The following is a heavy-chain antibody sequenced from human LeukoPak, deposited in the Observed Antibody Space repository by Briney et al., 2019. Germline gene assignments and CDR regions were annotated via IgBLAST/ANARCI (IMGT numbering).Heavy chain of an antibody. D-gene: IGHD2-2*02. CDR3: AKSRANCSSTSCYTGWFDP. CDR1: GFTFDDYA. V-gene: IGHV3-9*01. J-gene: IGHJ5*02. CDR2: TSWNSGSI. Sequence: YLRFYCAASGFTFDDYAMLRLRQAQGIGLEWVSGTSWNSGSIGYADSVKGRITISRDNARNSLYLQMNSLRAEETALYYCAKSRANCSSTSCYTGWFDPWGQGTLVTVSS.